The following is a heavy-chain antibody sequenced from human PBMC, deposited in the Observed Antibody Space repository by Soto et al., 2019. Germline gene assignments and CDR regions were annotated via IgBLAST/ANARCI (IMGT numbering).Heavy chain of an antibody. CDR2: IGPASGAT. J-gene: IGHJ4*02. CDR3: GRGRSGQIVVFY. Sequence: ASVKVSCKASGYTFTGHYIHWVRQAPEQGPEWMGEIGPASGATRYAQRFQGRVTMTRDMSITTVYMELNNLRPDDTAVYYCGRGRSGQIVVFYWGQGXPVTVSS. D-gene: IGHD1-26*01. V-gene: IGHV1-2*02. CDR1: GYTFTGHY.